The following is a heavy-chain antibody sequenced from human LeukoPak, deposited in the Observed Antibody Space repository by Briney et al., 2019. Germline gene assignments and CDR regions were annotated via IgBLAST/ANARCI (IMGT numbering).Heavy chain of an antibody. J-gene: IGHJ4*02. CDR1: GGTFSSYA. CDR3: ALGPAANEYDSSGYFHY. V-gene: IGHV1-69*13. Sequence: ASVKVSCKASGGTFSSYAISWVRQAPGQGLEWMGGIIPIFGTANYAQKFQGRVTITADESTSTAYMELSSLRSEGTAVYYCALGPAANEYDSSGYFHYWGQGTLVTVSS. D-gene: IGHD3-22*01. CDR2: IIPIFGTA.